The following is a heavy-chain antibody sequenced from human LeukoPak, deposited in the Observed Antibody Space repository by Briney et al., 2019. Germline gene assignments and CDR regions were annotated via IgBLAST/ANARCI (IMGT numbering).Heavy chain of an antibody. D-gene: IGHD7-27*01. CDR3: AKDIRDWGSFDY. CDR1: VFTFYDYV. V-gene: IGHV3-43*02. CDR2: ISADGGTT. Sequence: LGGSLTHSCVISVFTFYDYVIHWVGPPAGRGREWVSLISADGGTTYYADSVKGRFTLSTDNSQNSLYLEMNSLRTEDTALYFCAKDIRDWGSFDYWGKGTRVTVSS. J-gene: IGHJ4*02.